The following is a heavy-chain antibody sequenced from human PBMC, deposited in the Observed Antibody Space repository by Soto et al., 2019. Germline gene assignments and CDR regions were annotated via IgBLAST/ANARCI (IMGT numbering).Heavy chain of an antibody. V-gene: IGHV1-69*05. Sequence: QVQLVQSGAEVKKPGSSVKVSCKASGGTFSSYAISWVRQAPGQGLEWMGGIIPIFSTANDAQKSQGRVTITTEESTRAGYMALRSLRSEDTAVYYGARHGPAAGYYYGMDVWGQGTTVTVSS. CDR3: ARHGPAAGYYYGMDV. CDR1: GGTFSSYA. D-gene: IGHD2-2*01. J-gene: IGHJ6*02. CDR2: IIPIFSTA.